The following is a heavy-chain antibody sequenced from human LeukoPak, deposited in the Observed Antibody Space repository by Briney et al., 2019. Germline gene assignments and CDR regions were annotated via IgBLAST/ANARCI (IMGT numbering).Heavy chain of an antibody. CDR2: IYYSGST. J-gene: IGHJ4*02. D-gene: IGHD4-17*01. V-gene: IGHV4-39*01. CDR1: GFTFSSYS. Sequence: GSLRLSCAASGFTFSSYSMNWIRQPPGKGLEWIGSIYYSGSTYYNPSLKSRVTISVDTSKDQFSLKLSSVTAADTAVYYCARRHGDLSYYFDYWGQGTLVTVSS. CDR3: ARRHGDLSYYFDY.